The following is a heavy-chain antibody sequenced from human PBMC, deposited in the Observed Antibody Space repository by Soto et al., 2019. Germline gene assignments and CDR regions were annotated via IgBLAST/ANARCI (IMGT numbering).Heavy chain of an antibody. J-gene: IGHJ4*02. CDR1: GFMFSNYA. Sequence: VQLLESGGGLVQPGGSLRLSCAASGFMFSNYAMSWVRQAPGKGLEWVSTIGGNDVATYYADSVKGRFTISRDNSRSTLYLQMNSLTVEDTALYYCAKKIDFDYWGQGSLVTVSS. V-gene: IGHV3-23*01. CDR2: IGGNDVAT. CDR3: AKKIDFDY.